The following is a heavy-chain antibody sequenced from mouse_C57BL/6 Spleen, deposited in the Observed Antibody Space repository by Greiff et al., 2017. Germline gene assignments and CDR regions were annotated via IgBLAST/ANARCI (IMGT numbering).Heavy chain of an antibody. CDR2: IYPGDGDT. CDR3: AGGGDDDDPYLDY. CDR1: GYAFSSYW. Sequence: QVQLQQSGAELVKPGASVKISCKASGYAFSSYWMHWVKQRPGQGLEWIGQIYPGDGDTNYNGKFKGKATLTADKSSSPAYMQLSSLTSEDSAVYSGAGGGDDDDPYLDYWGQGTTLTVSA. J-gene: IGHJ2*01. V-gene: IGHV1-80*01. D-gene: IGHD2-4*01.